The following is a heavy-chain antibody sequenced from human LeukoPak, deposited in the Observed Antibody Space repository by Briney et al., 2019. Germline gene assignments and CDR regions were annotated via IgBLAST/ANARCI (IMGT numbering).Heavy chain of an antibody. Sequence: GGSLKLSCVVSGITSSDVWMSWVRQAPGKGLEWVGRIHTNFDGGVIDYAAPVQGRFTISRDDSKNTLYLQMNYLKTEDTAMYYCTVRSSIWGQGTQVTVSS. CDR1: GITSSDVW. J-gene: IGHJ4*02. CDR2: IHTNFDGGVI. CDR3: TVRSSI. V-gene: IGHV3-15*01. D-gene: IGHD3-3*02.